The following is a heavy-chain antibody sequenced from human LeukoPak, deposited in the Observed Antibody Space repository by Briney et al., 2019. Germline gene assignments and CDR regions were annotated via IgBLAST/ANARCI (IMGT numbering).Heavy chain of an antibody. CDR3: ASPTYCSGGSCYYYYAMDV. CDR1: GFTVSSNY. Sequence: PGGSLRLSCAASGFTVSSNYMSWVRQAPGKGLEWVSVIYSGGDTYYADSVKGRFTISRGNSKNTLYLQMNSLRAEDTAVYYCASPTYCSGGSCYYYYAMDVWGQGTTVTVSS. D-gene: IGHD2-15*01. V-gene: IGHV3-53*01. J-gene: IGHJ6*02. CDR2: IYSGGDT.